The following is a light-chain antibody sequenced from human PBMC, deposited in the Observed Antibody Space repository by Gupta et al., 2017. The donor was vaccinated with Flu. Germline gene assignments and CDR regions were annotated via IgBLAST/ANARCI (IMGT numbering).Light chain of an antibody. CDR3: SSYASMYTWV. V-gene: IGLV2-23*02. J-gene: IGLJ3*02. CDR2: EVT. CDR1: SNDVGCYNL. Sequence: TSNDVGCYNLVSWYQQHPGKAPKVLIYEVTKRPSGVSDRFSGSKSGNTASLTISGLQAEDEGYYYCSSYASMYTWVFGGGTKLTVL.